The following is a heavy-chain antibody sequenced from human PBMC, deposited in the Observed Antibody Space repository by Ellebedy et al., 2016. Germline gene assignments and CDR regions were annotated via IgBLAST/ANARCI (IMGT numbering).Heavy chain of an antibody. CDR3: ASRPAADRYFAVFDY. CDR1: GFTFSSYS. D-gene: IGHD3-9*01. CDR2: ISTISS. J-gene: IGHJ4*02. Sequence: GESLKISCAASGFTFSSYSLNWVRQAPGKGLEWVSSISTISSYADSVRGRFTISRDDAKNSLYLQMNGLRAEDTALYYCASRPAADRYFAVFDYWGQGTLVTVSS. V-gene: IGHV3-21*04.